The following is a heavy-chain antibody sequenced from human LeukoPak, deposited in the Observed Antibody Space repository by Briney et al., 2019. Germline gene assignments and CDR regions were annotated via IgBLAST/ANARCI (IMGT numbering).Heavy chain of an antibody. Sequence: SETLSLTCTVSVSSFSSHYWSWIRQSPGKGLEWIGYLYYGGSTNYNPSLKSRVTISVDTSKNQFSLKLSSVTAADTAVYYCARAGEAVAGIMWFDPWGQGTLVTVSS. D-gene: IGHD6-19*01. CDR2: LYYGGST. CDR1: VSSFSSHY. J-gene: IGHJ5*02. V-gene: IGHV4-59*11. CDR3: ARAGEAVAGIMWFDP.